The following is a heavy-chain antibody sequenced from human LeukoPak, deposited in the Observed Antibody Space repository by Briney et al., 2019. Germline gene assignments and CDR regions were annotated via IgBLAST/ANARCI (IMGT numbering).Heavy chain of an antibody. D-gene: IGHD5-18*01. CDR2: IYHSGST. V-gene: IGHV4-38-2*01. CDR3: ARALDTTPLGGY. Sequence: SETLSLTCAVSGYSLSSGYYWGWIRQPPPGKGLEWIGSIYHSGSTYFNPSFRSRVTISIDTSKNQFSLKLSSVTAADTAVYYCARALDTTPLGGYWGQGTLVTVSS. J-gene: IGHJ4*02. CDR1: GYSLSSGYY.